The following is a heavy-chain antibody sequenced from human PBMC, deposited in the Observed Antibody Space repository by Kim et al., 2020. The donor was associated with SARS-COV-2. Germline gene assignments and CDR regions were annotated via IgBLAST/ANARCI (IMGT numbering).Heavy chain of an antibody. CDR1: GGSFSGYY. CDR3: ARGRGYCSGGSCYNFDY. D-gene: IGHD2-15*01. V-gene: IGHV4-34*01. J-gene: IGHJ4*02. Sequence: SETLSLTCAVYGGSFSGYYWSWIRQPPGKGLEWIGEINHSGSTNYNPSLKSRVTISVDTSKNQFSLKLSSVTAADTAVYYCARGRGYCSGGSCYNFDYWGQGKLVTVSS. CDR2: INHSGST.